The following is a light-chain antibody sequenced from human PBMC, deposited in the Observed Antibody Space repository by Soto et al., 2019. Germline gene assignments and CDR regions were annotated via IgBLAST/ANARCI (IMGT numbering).Light chain of an antibody. V-gene: IGLV1-47*01. J-gene: IGLJ2*01. Sequence: QSVLTQPPSVSGTPGQRVSISCSGSSSNIGSSDVYWYQQLPGTAPKLFIYENNRRPSGVPDRFSGSKSGTSASQAISGLRSEDEADYYCATWDDSLSGPVFGGGTKLTVL. CDR1: SSNIGSSD. CDR2: ENN. CDR3: ATWDDSLSGPV.